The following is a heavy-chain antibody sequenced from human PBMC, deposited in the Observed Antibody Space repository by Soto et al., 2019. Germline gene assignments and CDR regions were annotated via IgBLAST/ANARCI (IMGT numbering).Heavy chain of an antibody. CDR1: SGSISSSNW. V-gene: IGHV4-4*02. CDR3: GGKVVIGNYYYSYRAF. D-gene: IGHD3-22*01. Sequence: SETLSLTCAVSSGSISSSNWWSWVRQPPGKGLEWIGEIYHSGSTNYNPSLKSRVTISVDKSKNQFSLKLSSVTAADTAVYYCGGKVVIGNYYYSYRAFGGKGTTVPV. CDR2: IYHSGST. J-gene: IGHJ6*03.